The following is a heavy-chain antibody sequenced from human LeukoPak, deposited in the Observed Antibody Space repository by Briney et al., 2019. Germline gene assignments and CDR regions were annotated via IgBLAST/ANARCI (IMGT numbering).Heavy chain of an antibody. D-gene: IGHD3-10*01. V-gene: IGHV4-34*01. CDR3: ARARITMVRGVIIIRGGHFDS. CDR2: INHSGSP. J-gene: IGHJ4*02. CDR1: GGSFSGYY. Sequence: PSQTLSLTCAVSGGSFSGYYWSWIRQPPGKGLEWIGEINHSGSPNYNPSLKSRVTISVDTSKNQFSLKLSSVTAADTAIYYCARARITMVRGVIIIRGGHFDSWGQGTLVTVSS.